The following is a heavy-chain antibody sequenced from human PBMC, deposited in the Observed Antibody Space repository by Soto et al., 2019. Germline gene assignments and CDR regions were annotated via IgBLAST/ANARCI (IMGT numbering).Heavy chain of an antibody. D-gene: IGHD6-13*01. CDR2: ISSSGSTI. V-gene: IGHV3-11*01. Sequence: QVQLVEPGGGLVKPGGSLRLSCAASGFTFSDYYMSWIRQSPVKGLEWVSYISSSGSTIYYADSVKGQFTNSRDNAKNSLYLQMNSLRAEDTAVYYCARVYSSSWYWFDPWGQGTLVTVSS. J-gene: IGHJ5*02. CDR3: ARVYSSSWYWFDP. CDR1: GFTFSDYY.